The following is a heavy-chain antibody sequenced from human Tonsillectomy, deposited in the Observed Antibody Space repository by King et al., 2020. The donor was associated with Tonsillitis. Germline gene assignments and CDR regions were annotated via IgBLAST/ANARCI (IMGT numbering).Heavy chain of an antibody. D-gene: IGHD3-22*01. J-gene: IGHJ6*02. V-gene: IGHV4-30-4*07. CDR1: GGSISSGGYS. CDR2: IYYSGST. CDR3: ARTYYYDSSGYYYYYYYGMDV. Sequence: QLQESGPGLVKPSQTLSLTCAVSGGSISSGGYSWSWIRQPPGKGLEWIGYIYYSGSTYYNPSLKSRVTISVDTSKNQFSLKLSSVTAADTAVYYCARTYYYDSSGYYYYYYYGMDVWGQGTTVTVSS.